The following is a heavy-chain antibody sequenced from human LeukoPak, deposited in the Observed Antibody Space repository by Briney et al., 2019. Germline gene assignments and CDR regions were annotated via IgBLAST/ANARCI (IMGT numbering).Heavy chain of an antibody. J-gene: IGHJ4*02. D-gene: IGHD2-15*01. CDR2: INAYNGNT. Sequence: ASVKVSCKASGYTFSSYGISLVRQAPGQGLEWMGWINAYNGNTNYAQNFQGRVTMTTDTSTSTAYMELRSLRSDDTAVYYCARDCSAGNCYSYIWGQGTLVTVSS. CDR1: GYTFSSYG. CDR3: ARDCSAGNCYSYI. V-gene: IGHV1-18*01.